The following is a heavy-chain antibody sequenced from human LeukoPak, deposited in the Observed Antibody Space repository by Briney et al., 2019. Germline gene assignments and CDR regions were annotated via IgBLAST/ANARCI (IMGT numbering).Heavy chain of an antibody. CDR1: GFTFSNAW. CDR2: IKSETDGGTT. V-gene: IGHV3-15*01. D-gene: IGHD2-2*01. CDR3: SGCSSTSCSSLYMDV. Sequence: GGSLRLSCGASGFTFSNAWMSWVRQAPGKGLEWVGRIKSETDGGTTDYAAPVKGRFTISRDDSKSTLYLQMNSLKTEDTAVYYCSGCSSTSCSSLYMDVWGKGATVTVSS. J-gene: IGHJ6*03.